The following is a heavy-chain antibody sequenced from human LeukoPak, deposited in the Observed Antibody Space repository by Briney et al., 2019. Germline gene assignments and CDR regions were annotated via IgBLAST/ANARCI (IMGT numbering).Heavy chain of an antibody. CDR1: GFTFSSHS. CDR2: ISSSSTYI. Sequence: GGSLRLSCAASGFTFSSHSMNWVRQAPGKGLEWVSSISSSSTYIYYADSVKGRFTISRDNAKNSLYLQMTGLKAEDTEVYYCARGPAGVEGAFDIWGQGTMVTVSS. D-gene: IGHD3-10*01. V-gene: IGHV3-21*01. J-gene: IGHJ3*02. CDR3: ARGPAGVEGAFDI.